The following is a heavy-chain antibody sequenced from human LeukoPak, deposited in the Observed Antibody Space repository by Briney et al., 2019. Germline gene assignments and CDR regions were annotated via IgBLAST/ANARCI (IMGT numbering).Heavy chain of an antibody. CDR3: AKGYWFGELSLDAFDI. V-gene: IGHV3-23*01. J-gene: IGHJ3*02. Sequence: PGGSLRLSCAASGFTFSSYAMSWVRQAPGRGLEWVSAISGSGGSTYYADSVKGRFTISRDNSKNTLYLQMNSLRAEDTAVYYCAKGYWFGELSLDAFDIWGQGTMVTVSS. D-gene: IGHD3-10*01. CDR1: GFTFSSYA. CDR2: ISGSGGST.